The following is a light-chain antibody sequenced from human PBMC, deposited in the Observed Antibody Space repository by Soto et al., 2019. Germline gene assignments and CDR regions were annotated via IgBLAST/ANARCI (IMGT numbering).Light chain of an antibody. CDR1: QDSSNY. CDR2: DAS. CDR3: QQYDNLPLT. Sequence: DLRMTQSPSSLSAAVGDRVTITCQASQDSSNYLNWYQQKPGKAPKLLIYDASNLETGVPSRFSGSGSGTDLTFTISSLQPEDIATYYGQQYDNLPLTFGGGTKVEIK. V-gene: IGKV1-33*01. J-gene: IGKJ4*01.